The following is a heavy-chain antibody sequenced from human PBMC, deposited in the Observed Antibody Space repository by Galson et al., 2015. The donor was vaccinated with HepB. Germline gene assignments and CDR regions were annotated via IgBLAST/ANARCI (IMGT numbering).Heavy chain of an antibody. J-gene: IGHJ6*03. CDR2: ISAYNGNT. D-gene: IGHD3-3*01. CDR3: ARDRGDYDFWSGYSHTYYYYYMDV. V-gene: IGHV1-18*01. Sequence: SVKVSCKASGYTFTSYGISWVRQAPGQGLEWMGWISAYNGNTNYAQKLQGRVTMTTDTSTSTAYMELRSLRSDDTAVYYCARDRGDYDFWSGYSHTYYYYYMDVWGKGTTVTVSS. CDR1: GYTFTSYG.